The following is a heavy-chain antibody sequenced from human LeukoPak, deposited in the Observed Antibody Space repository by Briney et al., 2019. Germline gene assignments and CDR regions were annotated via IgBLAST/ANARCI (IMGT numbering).Heavy chain of an antibody. Sequence: PGGSLRLSCAVSGFTFSSYAMSWVRQAPGKGLEWVSAISGSGGSTYYADSVKGRFTISRDNSKNTLYLQMNSLRAEDTAVYYCAKRAAAVNYYYYYMDVWGKGTTVTVSS. CDR3: AKRAAAVNYYYYYMDV. J-gene: IGHJ6*03. CDR1: GFTFSSYA. V-gene: IGHV3-23*01. CDR2: ISGSGGST. D-gene: IGHD6-13*01.